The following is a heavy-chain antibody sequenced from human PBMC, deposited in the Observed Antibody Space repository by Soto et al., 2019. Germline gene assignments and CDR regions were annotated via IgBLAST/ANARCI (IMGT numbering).Heavy chain of an antibody. CDR1: GFLLSSNG. J-gene: IGHJ4*02. V-gene: IGHV3-23*01. Sequence: GGSLRLSCAASGFLLSSNGVHWVRQAPGKGLEWVSGFRTSGDGGTTYYADSVKGRFTISRDNSKNMLFLQMNSLRAEDTAIYYCAKKVNSGPGSQYFDYWGQGTLVTVSS. D-gene: IGHD3-10*01. CDR3: AKKVNSGPGSQYFDY. CDR2: FRTSGDGGTT.